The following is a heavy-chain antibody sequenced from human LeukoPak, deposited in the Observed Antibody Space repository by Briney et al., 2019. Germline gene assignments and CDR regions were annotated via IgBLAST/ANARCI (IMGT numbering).Heavy chain of an antibody. Sequence: GGSLRLSCAASGFTFSSYAMHCVRQAPGKGLEWVAVISYDGSNKYYADSVKGRFTISRDNSKNTLYLQMNSLRAEDTAVYYCARDQGEEDYFDYWGQGTLVTVSS. V-gene: IGHV3-30*04. CDR3: ARDQGEEDYFDY. J-gene: IGHJ4*02. CDR1: GFTFSSYA. CDR2: ISYDGSNK. D-gene: IGHD3-10*01.